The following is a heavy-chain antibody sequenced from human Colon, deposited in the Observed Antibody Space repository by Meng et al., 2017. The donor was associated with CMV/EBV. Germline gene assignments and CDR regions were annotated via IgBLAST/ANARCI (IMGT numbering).Heavy chain of an antibody. CDR1: GGTFTSYT. CDR3: ASAARSGSHAVFYSLDL. Sequence: SVKVSCKASGGTFTSYTFSWVRQAPGQGLEWMGRVIPITDITNYAQKFQGRLTITADKSTNTAFMELSSLRSEDTAVYYCASAARSGSHAVFYSLDLWGQGTTVTVSS. V-gene: IGHV1-69*02. CDR2: VIPITDIT. J-gene: IGHJ6*02. D-gene: IGHD1-26*01.